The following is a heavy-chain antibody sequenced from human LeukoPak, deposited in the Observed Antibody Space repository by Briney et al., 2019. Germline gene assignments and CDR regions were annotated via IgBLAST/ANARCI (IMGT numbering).Heavy chain of an antibody. Sequence: ASVNLSCKASGGTFSSYAISWGRQAPGHRLEWLGRIIPIFGIANYAQNLQGRVTITADKSTSTAYMELSSLRSEDTAMYYCAKMDDSIPIDYWGQGTLVTVSS. V-gene: IGHV1-69*04. CDR1: GGTFSSYA. CDR2: IIPIFGIA. CDR3: AKMDDSIPIDY. D-gene: IGHD2-15*01. J-gene: IGHJ4*02.